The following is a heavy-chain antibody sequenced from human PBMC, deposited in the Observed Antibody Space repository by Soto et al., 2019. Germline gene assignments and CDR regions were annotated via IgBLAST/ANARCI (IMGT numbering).Heavy chain of an antibody. V-gene: IGHV3-23*01. CDR1: GFTFSSYA. D-gene: IGHD6-19*01. CDR2: ISGSGGNT. CDR3: AKDRGAGGRFSGIAVAGIPS. J-gene: IGHJ5*02. Sequence: EVQLLESGGGLVQPGGSLRLSCAASGFTFSSYAMSWVRQTPGKGLEWVSGISGSGGNTYYADSVTGRFTISRDNSRNTPYLQMNSLRAADTAIYYCAKDRGAGGRFSGIAVAGIPSWGQGTLVTVSS.